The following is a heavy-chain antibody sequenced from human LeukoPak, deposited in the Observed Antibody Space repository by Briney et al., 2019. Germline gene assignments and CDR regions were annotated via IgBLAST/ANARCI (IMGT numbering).Heavy chain of an antibody. Sequence: SETLSLTCTVSGGSISSSSYYWGWIRQPPGKGLEWIGSIYYSGSTYYNPSLKSRVTISVDTSKNQFSLKLSSVTAADTAVYYCARDIGATYYYYYYMDVWGKGTTVTVSS. J-gene: IGHJ6*03. D-gene: IGHD1-26*01. V-gene: IGHV4-39*07. CDR3: ARDIGATYYYYYYMDV. CDR2: IYYSGST. CDR1: GGSISSSSYY.